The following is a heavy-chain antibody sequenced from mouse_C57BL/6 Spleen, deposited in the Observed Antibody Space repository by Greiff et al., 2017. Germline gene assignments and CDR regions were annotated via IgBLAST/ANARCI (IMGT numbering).Heavy chain of an antibody. J-gene: IGHJ3*01. CDR2: INPNNGGT. V-gene: IGHV1-18*01. CDR3: ARRTLYGSSQFAY. D-gene: IGHD1-1*01. CDR1: GYTFTDYN. Sequence: DVQLQESGPELVKPGASVKIPCKASGYTFTDYNMDWVKQSHGKSLEWIGDINPNNGGTIYNQKFKGKATLTVDKSSSTAYMELRSLTSEDTAVYYCARRTLYGSSQFAYWGQGTLVTVSA.